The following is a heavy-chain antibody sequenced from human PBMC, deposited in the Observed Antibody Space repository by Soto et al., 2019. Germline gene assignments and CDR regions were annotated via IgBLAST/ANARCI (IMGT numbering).Heavy chain of an antibody. CDR1: GFTFSSCA. Sequence: EVQLLESGGGLVQPGGSLRLSCAASGFTFSSCAMSWVRQAPGKGLEWVSAISGSGGSTYYADSVKGRFTISRDNSKNTLNLQMNSLRAEDTAVYYCAKDFAGGVDCSSTSCPFSWGQGTLVTVSS. CDR2: ISGSGGST. CDR3: AKDFAGGVDCSSTSCPFS. J-gene: IGHJ5*02. V-gene: IGHV3-23*01. D-gene: IGHD2-2*01.